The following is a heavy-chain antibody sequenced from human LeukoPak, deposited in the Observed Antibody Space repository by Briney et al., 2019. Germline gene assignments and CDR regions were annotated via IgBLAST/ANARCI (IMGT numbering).Heavy chain of an antibody. CDR3: ARSRTDEVLLWFGSPNWFDP. V-gene: IGHV4-59*08. D-gene: IGHD3-10*01. CDR2: IDYSGWT. Sequence: SETLSLTCTVSGGSISSYYWSWIRQPPGRGLEWIGYIDYSGWTNYNPSLKSRVTISVDTSKNQFSLKLSSVTAADTAVYYCARSRTDEVLLWFGSPNWFDPWGQGTLVTVSS. J-gene: IGHJ5*02. CDR1: GGSISSYY.